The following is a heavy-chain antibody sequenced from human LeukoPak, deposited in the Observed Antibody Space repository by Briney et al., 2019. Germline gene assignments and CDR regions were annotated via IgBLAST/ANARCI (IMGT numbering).Heavy chain of an antibody. V-gene: IGHV3-23*01. CDR1: GFTFSSYA. D-gene: IGHD2-2*01. CDR3: ADDVWGYCSSTSCSAFHS. CDR2: ISGSGGST. J-gene: IGHJ5*01. Sequence: GGSLRLSCAASGFTFSSYAMSWVRQAPGKGLEWVSAISGSGGSTYYADSVKGRFTISRDNSKNTLYLQMHSLRAEDTAVYYCADDVWGYCSSTSCSAFHSWGQGTLVTVSS.